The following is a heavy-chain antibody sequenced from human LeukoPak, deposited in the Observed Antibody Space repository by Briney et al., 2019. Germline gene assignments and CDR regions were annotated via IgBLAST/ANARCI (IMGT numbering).Heavy chain of an antibody. J-gene: IGHJ4*02. CDR2: ISSSGSTI. Sequence: GGSLRLSCAASGFTFSDYYMSWIRQAPGKGLEWVSYISSSGSTIYYADSVKGRFTISRDNSKNTLYLQMNSLRAEDTAVYYCAKSRGYSYGNPFDYWGQGTLVTVSS. CDR3: AKSRGYSYGNPFDY. D-gene: IGHD5-18*01. CDR1: GFTFSDYY. V-gene: IGHV3-11*01.